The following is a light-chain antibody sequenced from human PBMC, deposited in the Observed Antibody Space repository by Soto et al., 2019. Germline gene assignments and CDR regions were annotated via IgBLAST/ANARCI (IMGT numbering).Light chain of an antibody. CDR2: EVS. CDR1: SSDIGAYNS. V-gene: IGLV2-14*01. Sequence: QYALTQPASGSGSPGQSITISCTGTSSDIGAYNSVSWYQQHPGKAPKLMIYEVSNRPSGVSNRFSASKSGNTASLTSSGLQCEDEADYYCSSRTPSNHDVFGTGTQLTVL. J-gene: IGLJ1*01. CDR3: SSRTPSNHDV.